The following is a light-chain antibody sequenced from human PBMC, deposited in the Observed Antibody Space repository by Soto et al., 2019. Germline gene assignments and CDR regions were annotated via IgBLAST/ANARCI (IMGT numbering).Light chain of an antibody. J-gene: IGKJ3*01. CDR1: QSVGSY. CDR2: DAS. V-gene: IGKV3-11*01. CDR3: QQRNKWPPIFT. Sequence: EIALTQSPATLSLSPEERATLSCRASQSVGSYLAWYQQKPGRAPRLLIYDASSRANGIPARFSGSGSGTDFTLTISSLEPEDFGVYYCQQRNKWPPIFTFGPGTKVDFK.